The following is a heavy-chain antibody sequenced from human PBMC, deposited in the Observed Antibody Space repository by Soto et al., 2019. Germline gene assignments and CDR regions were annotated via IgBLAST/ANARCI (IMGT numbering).Heavy chain of an antibody. V-gene: IGHV1-69*08. CDR1: GGTFSSYT. D-gene: IGHD3-10*01. CDR2: IIPILGIA. CDR3: AREEYYYGSGAFFDY. Sequence: QVQLVQSGAEVKKPGSSVKVSCKASGGTFSSYTISWVRQAPGQGLEWMGRIIPILGIANYAQKFQGRVTITADKYTSTDYMERSSLRSEDTAVYYCAREEYYYGSGAFFDYWGQGTLVTVSS. J-gene: IGHJ4*02.